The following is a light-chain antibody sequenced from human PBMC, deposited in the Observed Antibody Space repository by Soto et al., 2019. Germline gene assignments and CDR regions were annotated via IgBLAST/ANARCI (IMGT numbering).Light chain of an antibody. Sequence: EIVLTHSPCTLSLSPGERATLSFRASQSVSNNYLAWYQQKPGQAPKLVIYGASIRATGIPDRFSASGSGTDFTLTISRLEPEDFAVYYCQQYSRAPLTFGQGTKVDIK. CDR1: QSVSNNY. V-gene: IGKV3-20*01. J-gene: IGKJ1*01. CDR3: QQYSRAPLT. CDR2: GAS.